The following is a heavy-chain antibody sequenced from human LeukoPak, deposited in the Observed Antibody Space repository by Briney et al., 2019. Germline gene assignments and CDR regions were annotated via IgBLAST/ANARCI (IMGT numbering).Heavy chain of an antibody. CDR1: GFTFSRHW. D-gene: IGHD3-10*01. J-gene: IGHJ4*02. Sequence: GGSLRLSCAASGFTFSRHWMHWVRQAPGKGLVCVLRIKSDGTYTSYADSVKGRFTISRDNAKNTVYLQMNSLRAEDTAVYYCVRDDDTYGLDYWGQGTPVTVSS. CDR2: IKSDGTYT. V-gene: IGHV3-74*01. CDR3: VRDDDTYGLDY.